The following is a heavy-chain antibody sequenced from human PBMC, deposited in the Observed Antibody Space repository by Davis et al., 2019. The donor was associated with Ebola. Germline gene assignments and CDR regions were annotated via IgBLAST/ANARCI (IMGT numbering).Heavy chain of an antibody. D-gene: IGHD2-21*01. CDR2: ISRSGNVI. Sequence: GESLKISCAVAGLNFSDYGINWVRQVPGKGLEWVSFISRSGNVIHYADSVRGRFSISRDNSKNSVYLQVNSLRAEEPAVYFCGSKPKGDNCVHDDCYYVYRGQGTLVTVSS. V-gene: IGHV3-21*01. CDR3: GSKPKGDNCVHDDCYYVY. J-gene: IGHJ4*02. CDR1: GLNFSDYG.